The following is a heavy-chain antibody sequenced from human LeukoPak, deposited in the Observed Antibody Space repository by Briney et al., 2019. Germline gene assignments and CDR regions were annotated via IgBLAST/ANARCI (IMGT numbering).Heavy chain of an antibody. CDR3: AKDLLIMVYATRRYFDY. D-gene: IGHD2-8*01. V-gene: IGHV3-30*02. CDR1: GFTFSSYG. CDR2: IRYDGSNK. J-gene: IGHJ4*02. Sequence: PGGSLRLSCAASGFTFSSYGMHWVRQAPGKGLEWVAFIRYDGSNKYYADSVKGRFTISRDNSKNTLYLQMNSLRAEDTAVYYCAKDLLIMVYATRRYFDYWGQGTLATVSS.